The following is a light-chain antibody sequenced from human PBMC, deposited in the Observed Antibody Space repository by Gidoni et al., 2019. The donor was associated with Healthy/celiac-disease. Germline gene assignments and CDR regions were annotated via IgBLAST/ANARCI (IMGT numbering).Light chain of an antibody. J-gene: IGLJ2*01. CDR1: SSNIGAGYH. V-gene: IGLV1-40*01. CDR3: QSYDSSLSGWGV. Sequence: QSVLTQPPSVSGAPGPRVTISCTGSSSNIGAGYHVHGYQQLPGTAPKLLIYGNSNRPSGVPDRFSGSKSGTSASLAITGLQAEDEADYYCQSYDSSLSGWGVFGGGTKLTVL. CDR2: GNS.